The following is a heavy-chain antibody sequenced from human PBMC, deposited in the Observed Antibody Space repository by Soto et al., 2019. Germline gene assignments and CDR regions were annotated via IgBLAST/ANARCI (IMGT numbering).Heavy chain of an antibody. CDR1: GGTFSSYA. Sequence: SVKVSCKASGGTFSSYAISWVRQAPGQGLEWMGGIIPIFGTANYAQKFQGRVTITADESTSTAYMELSSLRSEDTAVYYCARVRADYGARYYYYYGMDVWGQGTRVTVSS. J-gene: IGHJ6*02. D-gene: IGHD4-17*01. CDR2: IIPIFGTA. V-gene: IGHV1-69*13. CDR3: ARVRADYGARYYYYYGMDV.